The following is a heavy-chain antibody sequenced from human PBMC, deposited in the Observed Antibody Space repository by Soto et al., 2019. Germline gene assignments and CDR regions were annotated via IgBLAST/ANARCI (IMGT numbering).Heavy chain of an antibody. V-gene: IGHV4-59*08. Sequence: QVQLQESGPGLVKPSETLSLSCTVSGGSISSYYWCWFRQSPGKRMEWIGYVHHSWGSSYNPSLQSRVAISLDTSKSQSSLKVTSVTATDTAVYYCGRQGFGALHGLVDGWGQGTTVTVSS. J-gene: IGHJ6*02. CDR1: GGSISSYY. D-gene: IGHD3-10*01. CDR2: VHHSWGS. CDR3: GRQGFGALHGLVDG.